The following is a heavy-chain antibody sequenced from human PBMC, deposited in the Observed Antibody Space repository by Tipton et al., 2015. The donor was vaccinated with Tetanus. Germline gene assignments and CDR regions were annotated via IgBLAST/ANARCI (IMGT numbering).Heavy chain of an antibody. CDR3: ARATGGYRGYDYVDF. Sequence: SLRLSCAASGFPFSNYAMNWIRQSPLRGLEWVSGISGSGDETHYADSVKGRFTISRDNSMNSVYLQMNSLRAEDTALYYCARATGGYRGYDYVDFWGQGTQVAVSS. J-gene: IGHJ4*02. CDR2: ISGSGDET. V-gene: IGHV3-23*01. D-gene: IGHD5-12*01. CDR1: GFPFSNYA.